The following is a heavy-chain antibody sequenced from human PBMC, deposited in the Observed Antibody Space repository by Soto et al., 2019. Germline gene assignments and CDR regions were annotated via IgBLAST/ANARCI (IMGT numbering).Heavy chain of an antibody. Sequence: QVQLQESGPGLVKPSGSLSLTGAVFGASITSHSWWSWVRKPPGKGLEWIGEFYHTGSTNYNSSLEGRVTISVDKSKNQFSLTLNSVTAADTAVYFCARIWPDGNFPPYYFDSWGRGTLVTVSS. V-gene: IGHV4-4*02. J-gene: IGHJ4*02. D-gene: IGHD4-17*01. CDR1: GASITSHSW. CDR2: FYHTGST. CDR3: ARIWPDGNFPPYYFDS.